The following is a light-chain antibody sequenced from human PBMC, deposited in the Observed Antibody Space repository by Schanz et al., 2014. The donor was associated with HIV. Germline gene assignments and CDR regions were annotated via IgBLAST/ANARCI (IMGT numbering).Light chain of an antibody. V-gene: IGLV2-14*01. CDR3: GSYSSGDSHWV. Sequence: QSALIQPASVSGSPGQSITISCTGTSSDVGGYKYVSWYQQYPGKAPKLIIFDVDNRPSGVSWRFSASKSGNTASLTISGLQAEDEADYYCGSYSSGDSHWVFGGGTKLTVL. CDR1: SSDVGGYKY. CDR2: DVD. J-gene: IGLJ3*02.